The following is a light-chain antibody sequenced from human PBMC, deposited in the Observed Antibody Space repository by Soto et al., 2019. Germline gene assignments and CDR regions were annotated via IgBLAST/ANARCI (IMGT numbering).Light chain of an antibody. CDR3: NSYKSRTHYV. Sequence: QSALTQPASVSGSPGQSITISFTGTSSNVGDHNYVSWYQQYPGKAPKLMIYDVTNRPSGVSNRFSGSKSGNTASLTISGLQAEDEADYYCNSYKSRTHYVFGTGTKVTV. V-gene: IGLV2-14*01. J-gene: IGLJ1*01. CDR1: SSNVGDHNY. CDR2: DVT.